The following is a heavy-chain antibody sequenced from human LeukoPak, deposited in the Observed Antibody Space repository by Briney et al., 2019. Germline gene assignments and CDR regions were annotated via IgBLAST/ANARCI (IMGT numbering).Heavy chain of an antibody. J-gene: IGHJ4*02. CDR2: ISYDGSNK. Sequence: GGSLRLSCGATGFNLSRYAMHCVRRAPGKSLEWLEVISYDGSNKYYVDSVKGRFTISRDNSKNTLYLQMNSLRAEDTAVYYCARDEGTMVRGVIRSFDYWGQGTLVTVSS. CDR3: ARDEGTMVRGVIRSFDY. V-gene: IGHV3-30*04. D-gene: IGHD3-10*01. CDR1: GFNLSRYA.